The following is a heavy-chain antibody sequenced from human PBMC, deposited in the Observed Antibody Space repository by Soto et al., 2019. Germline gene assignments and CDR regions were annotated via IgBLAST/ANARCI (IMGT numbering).Heavy chain of an antibody. V-gene: IGHV1-18*01. Sequence: ASVKVSCKASGYTFTSYGISWVRQAPGQGLEWMGWISAYNGNTNYAQKLQGRVTMTTDTSTSTAYMELRSLRSDDTAVYYCARDLITMIVVVIQPHDAFDIWGKGTMVTVSS. CDR3: ARDLITMIVVVIQPHDAFDI. J-gene: IGHJ3*02. CDR1: GYTFTSYG. D-gene: IGHD3-22*01. CDR2: ISAYNGNT.